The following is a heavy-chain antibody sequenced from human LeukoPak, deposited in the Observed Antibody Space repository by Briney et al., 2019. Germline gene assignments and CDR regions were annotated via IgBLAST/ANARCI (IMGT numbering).Heavy chain of an antibody. CDR3: AFRGYSSSWYTLGY. CDR2: ISGSGGST. Sequence: GGSLRLSCAASGFIFSSYAMSWVRQAPGKGLEWVSTISGSGGSTYYADSVKGRFTISRDNSKNTLYLQMNSLRAEDTAVYYCAFRGYSSSWYTLGYWGQGTLVTVSS. V-gene: IGHV3-23*01. D-gene: IGHD6-13*01. J-gene: IGHJ4*02. CDR1: GFIFSSYA.